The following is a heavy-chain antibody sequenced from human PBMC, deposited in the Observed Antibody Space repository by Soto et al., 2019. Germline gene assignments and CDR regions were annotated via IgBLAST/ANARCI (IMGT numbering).Heavy chain of an antibody. D-gene: IGHD3-10*01. V-gene: IGHV4-4*02. Sequence: SETLSLTCVVSGGSITSDHWWTWVRQPPGKGLEWVGEIGHGGNTRYSVSLKSRATISLDMFNNRFSLTLTSVTAADTAVYYCARGRLWATMVRGVNINYYDYWGQGTLVTVSS. CDR3: ARGRLWATMVRGVNINYYDY. J-gene: IGHJ4*02. CDR2: IGHGGNT. CDR1: GGSITSDHW.